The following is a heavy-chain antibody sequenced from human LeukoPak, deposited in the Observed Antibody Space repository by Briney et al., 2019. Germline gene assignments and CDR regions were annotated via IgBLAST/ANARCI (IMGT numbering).Heavy chain of an antibody. CDR3: ARAHGSGWGNDAFDI. Sequence: GESLKISCKGSGYSFTSYWIGWVRQMPGKGLEWMGIIYPGDSDTRYSPSFQGQVTISADRSISTAYLQWSSLKASDTAMYYCARAHGSGWGNDAFDIWGQGTMVTVSS. V-gene: IGHV5-51*01. CDR1: GYSFTSYW. J-gene: IGHJ3*02. D-gene: IGHD6-19*01. CDR2: IYPGDSDT.